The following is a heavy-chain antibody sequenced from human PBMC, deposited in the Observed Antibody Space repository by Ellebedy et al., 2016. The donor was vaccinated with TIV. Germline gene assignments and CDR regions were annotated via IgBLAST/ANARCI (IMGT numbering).Heavy chain of an antibody. J-gene: IGHJ4*02. Sequence: SVKVSCXASGGTFSSYAISWVRQAPGQGLEWMGGIIPIFGTANYAQKFQGRVTITADESTSTAYMELSSLRSEDTAVYYCARGHGIVVVPALDYWGQGTLVTVSS. V-gene: IGHV1-69*13. D-gene: IGHD2-2*01. CDR1: GGTFSSYA. CDR2: IIPIFGTA. CDR3: ARGHGIVVVPALDY.